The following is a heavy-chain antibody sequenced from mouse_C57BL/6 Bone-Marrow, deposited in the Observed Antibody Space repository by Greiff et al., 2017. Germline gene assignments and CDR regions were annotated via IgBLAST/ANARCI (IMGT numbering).Heavy chain of an antibody. CDR2: ISSGSSTI. D-gene: IGHD1-1*01. Sequence: EVKLEESGGGLVKPGGSLKLSCAASGFTFSDYGMHWVRQAPEKGLEWVAYISSGSSTIYYADTVKGRFTISRDNAKNTLCLQMTSLRSEDTAMYYGARPHYGSSYYFDYWGQGTTLTVSA. CDR3: ARPHYGSSYYFDY. CDR1: GFTFSDYG. J-gene: IGHJ2*01. V-gene: IGHV5-17*01.